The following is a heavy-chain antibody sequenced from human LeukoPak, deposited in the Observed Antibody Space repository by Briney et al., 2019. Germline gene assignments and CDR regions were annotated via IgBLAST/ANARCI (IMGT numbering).Heavy chain of an antibody. CDR1: GGSISSSSYY. CDR3: ARGLIAVAGTGFDY. CDR2: IYTSGST. Sequence: PSETLSLTCTVSGGSISSSSYYWSWIRQPAGKGLEWIGRIYTSGSTNYNPSLKSRVTMSVDTSKNQFSLKLSSVTAADTAVYYCARGLIAVAGTGFDYWGQGTLVTVSS. J-gene: IGHJ4*02. D-gene: IGHD6-19*01. V-gene: IGHV4-61*02.